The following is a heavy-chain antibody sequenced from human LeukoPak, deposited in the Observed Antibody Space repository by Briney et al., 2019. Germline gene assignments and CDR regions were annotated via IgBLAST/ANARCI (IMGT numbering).Heavy chain of an antibody. J-gene: IGHJ5*02. CDR1: GYTFTGYY. D-gene: IGHD6-19*01. Sequence: GASVKVSCKASGYTFTGYYMHWVRQAPGQGLEWMGWINPNSGGTNYAQKFQGRVTMTRDTSINTAYMELSRLRSDDTAVYYCARGAVAVFSNWFDPWGQGTLVTVSS. CDR3: ARGAVAVFSNWFDP. V-gene: IGHV1-2*02. CDR2: INPNSGGT.